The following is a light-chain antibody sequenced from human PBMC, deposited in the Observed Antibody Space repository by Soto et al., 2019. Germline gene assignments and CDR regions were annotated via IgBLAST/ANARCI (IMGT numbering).Light chain of an antibody. CDR1: QSISSW. CDR2: KAS. V-gene: IGKV1-5*03. J-gene: IGKJ1*01. CDR3: QQYNSYPLT. Sequence: DIQMTQSPSTLSASVGDRVTITCRASQSISSWLAWYQQKPGKAPKLLIYKASSLESGVPSRFSGSGSGTECTLTISSLQPDDFATYYCQQYNSYPLTFGQGTKVEIK.